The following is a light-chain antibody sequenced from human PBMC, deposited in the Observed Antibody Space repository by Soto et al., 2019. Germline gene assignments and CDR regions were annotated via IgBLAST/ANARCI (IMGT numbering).Light chain of an antibody. Sequence: EIVLTQSPGTLSLSPGERATLSCRASQSISSNYLAWYQQKPGQAPRLLIYVASSRASSIPDRFSGSGSGTDFTLTISKLEPEDFAVYYCQQYGSSLITFGQGTRLEIK. CDR2: VAS. CDR3: QQYGSSLIT. V-gene: IGKV3-20*01. J-gene: IGKJ5*01. CDR1: QSISSNY.